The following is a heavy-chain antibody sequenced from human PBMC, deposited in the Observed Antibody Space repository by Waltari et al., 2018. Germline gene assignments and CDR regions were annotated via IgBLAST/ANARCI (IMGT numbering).Heavy chain of an antibody. Sequence: QVQLQESGPGLVTPSETLSLTCKVSGYPISSNYYWGWIRQPPGKGPEWIGPIYHTGSTYYNPSLKSRVTISVDTSKNQFSLNLNSVTAADTAVYYCARGAYHDFWSGDYPYNWFDPWGQGTLVTVSS. CDR3: ARGAYHDFWSGDYPYNWFDP. D-gene: IGHD3-3*01. CDR2: IYHTGST. J-gene: IGHJ5*02. CDR1: GYPISSNYY. V-gene: IGHV4-38-2*02.